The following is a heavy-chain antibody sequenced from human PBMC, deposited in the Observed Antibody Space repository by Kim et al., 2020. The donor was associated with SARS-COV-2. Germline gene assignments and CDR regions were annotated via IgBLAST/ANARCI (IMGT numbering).Heavy chain of an antibody. CDR2: VYHTGTP. CDR3: ARHWAIQQNGGAEFDF. J-gene: IGHJ5*01. CDR1: GGSIGTVTSY. V-gene: IGHV4-39*01. D-gene: IGHD1-1*01. Sequence: SETLSLTCTVSGGSIGTVTSYWGWIRQPPGKGLEWIATVYHTGTPYYNPSLTSRVTISVDTSKNQFSLELRTVTAADTALYYCARHWAIQQNGGAEFDFWGQGMLVTVSS.